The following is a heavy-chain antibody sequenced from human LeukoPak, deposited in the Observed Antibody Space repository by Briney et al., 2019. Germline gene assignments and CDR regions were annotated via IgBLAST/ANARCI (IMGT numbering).Heavy chain of an antibody. J-gene: IGHJ5*02. CDR1: GFTFIDYA. CDR2: ITSDGDTT. Sequence: GGSLRLSCAASGFTFIDYARNWGRHAPGKGLEYFSGITSDGDTTYSADSVKGRFTISRDRSKTTLSLHMSSLRPEDTAVYYCANRFAVGLAWGQGTLVTVSS. D-gene: IGHD3-10*01. CDR3: ANRFAVGLA. V-gene: IGHV3-64*03.